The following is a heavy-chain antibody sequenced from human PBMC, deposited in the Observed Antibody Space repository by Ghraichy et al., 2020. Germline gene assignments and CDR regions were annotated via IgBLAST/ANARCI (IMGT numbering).Heavy chain of an antibody. V-gene: IGHV4-61*01. CDR2: IYYSGST. Sequence: SETLSLTCTVFGGSVSSGSYYWSWIRQPPGKGLEWIGYIYYSGSTNYNPSLKSRVTISVDTSKNQFSLKLSSVTAADTAVYYCARDRRRGYCSGGSCYFNGMDVWGQGTTVTVSS. CDR1: GGSVSSGSYY. D-gene: IGHD2-15*01. J-gene: IGHJ6*02. CDR3: ARDRRRGYCSGGSCYFNGMDV.